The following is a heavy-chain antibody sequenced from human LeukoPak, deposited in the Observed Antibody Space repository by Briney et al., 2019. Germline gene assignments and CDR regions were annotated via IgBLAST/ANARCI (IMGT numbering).Heavy chain of an antibody. Sequence: GGSLRLSCAASGFTFSSYGMSWVRKAPGKGLEWVSAISGSGGSTYYADSVKGRFTISRDNSKNTLYLQMNSLRAEDTAVYYCAKDWGRLLWFGEIDYWGQGTLVTVSS. D-gene: IGHD3-10*01. V-gene: IGHV3-23*01. J-gene: IGHJ4*02. CDR3: AKDWGRLLWFGEIDY. CDR1: GFTFSSYG. CDR2: ISGSGGST.